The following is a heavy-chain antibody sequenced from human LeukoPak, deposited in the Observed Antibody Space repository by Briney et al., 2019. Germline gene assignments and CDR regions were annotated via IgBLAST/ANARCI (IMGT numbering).Heavy chain of an antibody. CDR1: GFSISSGYY. D-gene: IGHD5-18*01. J-gene: IGHJ5*02. CDR3: ARDPGNIAMVYWPNWFDP. CDR2: IYHSGST. Sequence: SETLSLTCTVSGFSISSGYYWGWIRQPPGKGLEWIGTIYHSGSTYYNPSLKSRVTISVDTSKNQFSLNLTSVTAADTAVYYCARDPGNIAMVYWPNWFDPWGQGTLVTVSS. V-gene: IGHV4-38-2*02.